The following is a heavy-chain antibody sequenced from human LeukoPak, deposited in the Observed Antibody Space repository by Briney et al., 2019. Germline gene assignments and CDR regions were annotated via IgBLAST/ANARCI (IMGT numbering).Heavy chain of an antibody. CDR3: AREGITIFAMDV. J-gene: IGHJ6*03. D-gene: IGHD3-3*01. CDR1: GFSFSTYA. CDR2: ISSNGVST. Sequence: GGSLRLSCAASGFSFSTYAMHWVRQAPGKGLEVVSAISSNGVSTYYAISVKGRFTISRDNSKSTLYLQVGSLRAEDMAVYYCAREGITIFAMDVWGKGTTVTVSS. V-gene: IGHV3-64*01.